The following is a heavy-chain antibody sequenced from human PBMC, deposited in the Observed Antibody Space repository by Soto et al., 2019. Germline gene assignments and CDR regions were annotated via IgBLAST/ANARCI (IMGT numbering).Heavy chain of an antibody. D-gene: IGHD2-15*01. Sequence: EVHLVESGGGLVQPGGSLRLSCAASGFSFSSYDIQWVRQAAGKGLEWVSAIGTAGDTHYSGSVKARFTISRENAKSSSYLQMNSLRAEDTAVYYCARDPSGWGLDVWGQGTTVTVSS. CDR2: IGTAGDT. V-gene: IGHV3-13*01. CDR1: GFSFSSYD. CDR3: ARDPSGWGLDV. J-gene: IGHJ6*02.